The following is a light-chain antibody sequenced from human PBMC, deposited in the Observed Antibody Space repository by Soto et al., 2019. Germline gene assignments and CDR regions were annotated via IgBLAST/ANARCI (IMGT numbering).Light chain of an antibody. V-gene: IGKV1-39*01. CDR1: QSISTY. CDR2: GAS. Sequence: DVQVTQSPSSLSASVGDRVTITCRASQSISTYLNWYQQRPGKAPKLLIYGASSLQGGVPSRFSGGGSGTDFTLTISSLQPEDFATYYCQQTYTPPLYTFGQGTKLEIK. CDR3: QQTYTPPLYT. J-gene: IGKJ2*01.